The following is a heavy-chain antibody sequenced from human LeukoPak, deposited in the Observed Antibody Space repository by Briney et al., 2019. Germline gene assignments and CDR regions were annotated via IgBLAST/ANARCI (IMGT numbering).Heavy chain of an antibody. D-gene: IGHD3-10*01. CDR3: ASGNMVRGVIRPWDYYYYMDV. CDR1: GFTFSDYY. V-gene: IGHV3-11*06. J-gene: IGHJ6*03. CDR2: ISSSSSYI. Sequence: GGSLRLSCAASGFTFSDYYMTWIRQAPGKGLEWVSSISSSSSYIYYADSVKGRFTISRDNAKNSLYLQMNSLRAEDTAVYYCASGNMVRGVIRPWDYYYYMDVWGKGTTVTVSS.